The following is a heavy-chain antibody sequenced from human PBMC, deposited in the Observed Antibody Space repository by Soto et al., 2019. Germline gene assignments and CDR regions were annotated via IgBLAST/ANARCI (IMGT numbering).Heavy chain of an antibody. D-gene: IGHD1-20*01. V-gene: IGHV6-1*01. CDR2: TYYRSKWYN. CDR3: AREGEREYNWNDVPFDY. Sequence: SQTLSLTCAISGDSVSSNSAAWNWIRQSPSRGLEWLGRTYYRSKWYNDYAVSVKSRITINPDTSKNQFSLQLNSVTPEDTAVYYCAREGEREYNWNDVPFDYWGQGTLVTVSS. CDR1: GDSVSSNSAA. J-gene: IGHJ4*02.